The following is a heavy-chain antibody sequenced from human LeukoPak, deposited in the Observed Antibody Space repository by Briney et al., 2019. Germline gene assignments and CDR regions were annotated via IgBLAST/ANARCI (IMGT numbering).Heavy chain of an antibody. CDR1: GGSMSTYY. D-gene: IGHD1-26*01. Sequence: SETLSPTCTVSGGSMSTYYWSWIRQPPGKGLEWIGYIYYSGNTKYNPSLKTRVSMSVDTSKNQFSLKLSSVTAADTAVYYCAREGAYSDRGAEYWGQGTLVTVSS. V-gene: IGHV4-59*01. CDR3: AREGAYSDRGAEY. J-gene: IGHJ4*02. CDR2: IYYSGNT.